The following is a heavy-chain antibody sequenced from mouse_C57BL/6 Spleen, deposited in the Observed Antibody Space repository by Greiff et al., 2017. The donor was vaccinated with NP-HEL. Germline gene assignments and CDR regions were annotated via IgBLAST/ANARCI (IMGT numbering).Heavy chain of an antibody. CDR2: ISYDGSN. CDR1: GYSITSGYY. CDR3: ARASGNYVLYYAMDY. Sequence: EVKLMESGPGLVKPSQSLSLTCSVTGYSITSGYYWNWIRQFPGNKLEWMGYISYDGSNNYNPSLKNRISITRDTSKNQFFLKLNSVTTEDTATYYCARASGNYVLYYAMDYWGQGTSVTVSS. V-gene: IGHV3-6*01. J-gene: IGHJ4*01. D-gene: IGHD2-1*01.